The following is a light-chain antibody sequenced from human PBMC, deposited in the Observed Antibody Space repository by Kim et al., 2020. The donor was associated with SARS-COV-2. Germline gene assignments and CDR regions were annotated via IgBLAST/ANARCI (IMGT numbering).Light chain of an antibody. Sequence: LAPGERAPLACRASQSVSSSYLAWYQQKPGQAPRLLIYGASSRATGIADRFSGSGSGTDFTLTISRLEPEDFAVYYCQQYGSSPYTFGQGTKLEIK. CDR3: QQYGSSPYT. V-gene: IGKV3-20*01. J-gene: IGKJ2*01. CDR2: GAS. CDR1: QSVSSSY.